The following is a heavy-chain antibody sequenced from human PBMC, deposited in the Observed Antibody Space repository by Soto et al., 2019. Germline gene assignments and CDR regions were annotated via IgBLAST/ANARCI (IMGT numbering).Heavy chain of an antibody. J-gene: IGHJ3*02. D-gene: IGHD2-21*01. Sequence: QVQLVKSGAEVKKPGASVKVSCKASGYTFTSYGISWVRQAPGQGLEWMGWISAYNGNTNYEQKLQGRVTMTTDTSTSTAYMELMSLRADDTAVYYCGRQFCGGGCDAFDIGGQGTMVSVSS. CDR3: GRQFCGGGCDAFDI. CDR1: GYTFTSYG. CDR2: ISAYNGNT. V-gene: IGHV1-18*04.